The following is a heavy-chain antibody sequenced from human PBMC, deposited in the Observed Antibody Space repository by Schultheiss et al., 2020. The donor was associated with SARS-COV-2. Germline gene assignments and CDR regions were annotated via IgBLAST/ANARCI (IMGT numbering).Heavy chain of an antibody. CDR2: INHSGGT. CDR1: GASFSSYY. J-gene: IGHJ6*02. V-gene: IGHV4-34*01. Sequence: SQTLSLTCAVYGASFSSYYWSWIRQPPGKGLEWIGEINHSGGTNYNSSLKSRVTISVATSKNQFSLKLSSVTAADTAVYYCARGGHYYGSGSYYNPYYYGMDVWGQGTTVTVSS. CDR3: ARGGHYYGSGSYYNPYYYGMDV. D-gene: IGHD3-10*01.